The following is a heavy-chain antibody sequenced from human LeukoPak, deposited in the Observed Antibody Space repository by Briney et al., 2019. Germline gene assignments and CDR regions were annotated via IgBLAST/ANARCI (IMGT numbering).Heavy chain of an antibody. CDR3: AKDSNYDLSLCYFAH. Sequence: SGGSLRLSCAASGFTFDDYAMHWVRQAPGKGLEWVSGISWNRGSIGYADSVKGRFTISRDNAKNSLYLQMNSLRAEDTALYYCAKDSNYDLSLCYFAHWGQGTPVTVSS. J-gene: IGHJ4*02. D-gene: IGHD3-3*01. CDR1: GFTFDDYA. CDR2: ISWNRGSI. V-gene: IGHV3-9*01.